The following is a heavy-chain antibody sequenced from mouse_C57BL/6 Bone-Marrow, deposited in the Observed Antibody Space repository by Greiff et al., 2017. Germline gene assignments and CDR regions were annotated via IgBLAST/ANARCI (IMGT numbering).Heavy chain of an antibody. J-gene: IGHJ2*01. Sequence: QVQLQQPGAELVKPGASVKLSCKASGYTFTSYWMHWVKQRPGQGLEWIGMIHPNSGSTNYNEKFKSKATLTVDKSSSTAYMQLSSLTSEDSAVYYCARFGYCGPGYDFDYWGQGTTLTVSS. CDR3: ARFGYCGPGYDFDY. CDR2: IHPNSGST. CDR1: GYTFTSYW. D-gene: IGHD2-10*02. V-gene: IGHV1-64*01.